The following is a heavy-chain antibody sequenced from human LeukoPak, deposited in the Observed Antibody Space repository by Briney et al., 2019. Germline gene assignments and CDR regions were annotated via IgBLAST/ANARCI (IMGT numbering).Heavy chain of an antibody. CDR3: ARDPNWGSMGYYYYYGMDV. CDR2: IIPILGIA. J-gene: IGHJ6*02. V-gene: IGHV1-69*04. CDR1: GGTFSSYA. D-gene: IGHD7-27*01. Sequence: ASVKVSCKASGGTFSSYAISWVRQAPGQGLEWMGRIIPILGIANYALKFQGRVMITADKSTSTAYMELSSLRSEDTAVYYCARDPNWGSMGYYYYYGMDVWGQGTTVTVSS.